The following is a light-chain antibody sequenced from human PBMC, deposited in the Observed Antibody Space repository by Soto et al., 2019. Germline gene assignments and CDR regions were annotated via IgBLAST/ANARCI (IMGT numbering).Light chain of an antibody. Sequence: EIVLTQSPGTLSLSSGERATLSCRASQSVSSNLAWYQQKPGQAPRLLIYGASTRATGIPARFSGSGSGTEFTLTISSLQSEDFAVYYCQQYNNWPYTFGQGTKLEIK. J-gene: IGKJ2*01. CDR3: QQYNNWPYT. CDR2: GAS. CDR1: QSVSSN. V-gene: IGKV3-15*01.